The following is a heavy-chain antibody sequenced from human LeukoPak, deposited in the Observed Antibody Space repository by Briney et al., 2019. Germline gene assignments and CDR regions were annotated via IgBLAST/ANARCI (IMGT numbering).Heavy chain of an antibody. CDR1: GFTFSSYG. CDR3: AKVADYYDSSGSGSAFDI. J-gene: IGHJ3*02. Sequence: SGGSLRLSCAASGFTFSSYGMHWVRQAPGKGLEWVAFIRYDGSNKYYADSVKGRFTISRDNSKNTLYLQMNSLRAEVTAVYYCAKVADYYDSSGSGSAFDIWGQGTMVTVSS. CDR2: IRYDGSNK. D-gene: IGHD3-22*01. V-gene: IGHV3-30*02.